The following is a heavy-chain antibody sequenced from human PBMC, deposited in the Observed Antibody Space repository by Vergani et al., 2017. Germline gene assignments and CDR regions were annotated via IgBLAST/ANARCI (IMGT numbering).Heavy chain of an antibody. D-gene: IGHD2-2*01. CDR3: AXEYSSTSGRAFDF. CDR1: GFDFSSYI. CDR2: VSTGTKSQ. V-gene: IGHV3-48*01. J-gene: IGHJ3*01. Sequence: QLVESGGGWVQPGGSLRLSCVVSGFDFSSYIMNWVRQAPGKGLEWVSFVSTGTKSQSYAESVKGRFTISRDSAKNSLYLQMDSLRAEDTAVYYCAXEYSSTSGRAFDFWRQGTKVTVSS.